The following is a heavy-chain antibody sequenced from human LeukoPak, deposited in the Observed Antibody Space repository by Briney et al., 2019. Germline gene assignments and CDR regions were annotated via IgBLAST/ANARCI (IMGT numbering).Heavy chain of an antibody. D-gene: IGHD2-8*01. CDR2: ISSSSSYI. J-gene: IGHJ4*02. CDR1: GFTFSSYS. Sequence: GGSLRLSCAASGFTFSSYSMNWVRQAPGKGLEWVSSISSSSSYIYYADSVKGRFTISRDNAKNSLYLQMNSLRAEDTAVYYCARGSNGVCCRYDYWGQGTLVTVSS. CDR3: ARGSNGVCCRYDY. V-gene: IGHV3-21*01.